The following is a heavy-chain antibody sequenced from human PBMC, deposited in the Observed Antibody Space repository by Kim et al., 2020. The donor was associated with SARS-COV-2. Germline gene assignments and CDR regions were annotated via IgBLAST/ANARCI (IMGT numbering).Heavy chain of an antibody. CDR3: ARDLGRQLWLRYYDSSGHFDY. CDR2: ISAYNGNT. Sequence: ASVKVSCKASGYTFTSYGISWVRQAPGQGLEWMGWISAYNGNTNYAQKLQGRVTMTTDTSTSTAYMELRSLRSDDTAVYYCARDLGRQLWLRYYDSSGHFDYWGQGTLVTVSS. J-gene: IGHJ4*02. D-gene: IGHD3-22*01. CDR1: GYTFTSYG. V-gene: IGHV1-18*04.